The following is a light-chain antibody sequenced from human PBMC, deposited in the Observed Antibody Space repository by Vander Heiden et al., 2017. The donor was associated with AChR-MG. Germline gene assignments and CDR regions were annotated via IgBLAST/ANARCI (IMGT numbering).Light chain of an antibody. CDR1: QSVSSSS. V-gene: IGKV3-20*01. CDR3: QQDGSSPKT. J-gene: IGKJ1*01. CDR2: GAS. Sequence: EIVLTQSPGTLSLSPGERATLSCRASQSVSSSSLAWYQQKPGQAPRLLIYGASSRAIGLPDRFSGSGSGTDFTLTISRLEPEDFAVYYCQQDGSSPKTFGQGTKVEIK.